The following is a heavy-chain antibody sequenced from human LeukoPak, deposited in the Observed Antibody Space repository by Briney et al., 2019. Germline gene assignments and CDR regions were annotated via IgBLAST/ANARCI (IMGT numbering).Heavy chain of an antibody. D-gene: IGHD6-19*01. CDR1: GFTFSKYW. J-gene: IGHJ4*02. Sequence: GGSLRLSCAASGFTFSKYWMPWVRHAPGKGLESVSRINTDGTVTTYADSVKGRFTVSRDNADNTMFLQMNSVRDEDTAVYYCATKQWLAPPPDSWGQGTPVTVSS. V-gene: IGHV3-74*01. CDR2: INTDGTVT. CDR3: ATKQWLAPPPDS.